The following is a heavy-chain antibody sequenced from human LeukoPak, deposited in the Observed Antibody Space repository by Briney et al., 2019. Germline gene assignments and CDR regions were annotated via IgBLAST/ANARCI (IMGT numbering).Heavy chain of an antibody. J-gene: IGHJ4*02. CDR3: AAMSVRLDY. CDR1: GGSTSSYY. CDR2: IYTSGST. Sequence: KPSETLSLTCTLSGGSTSSYYWGWIRQPAGKGLEWIGRIYTSGSTNYNPSLEGRVTMSVDTSKNQFSLKLSSVTAADTAVYYCAAMSVRLDYWGERTLVTVSS. V-gene: IGHV4-4*07.